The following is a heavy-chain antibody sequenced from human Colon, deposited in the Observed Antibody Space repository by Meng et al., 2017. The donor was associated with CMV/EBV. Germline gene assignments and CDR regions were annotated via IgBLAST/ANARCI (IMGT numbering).Heavy chain of an antibody. V-gene: IGHV2-5*01. CDR1: GFSLSTRGVG. CDR3: AHNGGLRFSPGLFDY. J-gene: IGHJ4*02. D-gene: IGHD3-3*01. Sequence: GFSLSTRGVGVGWIRQPPGKALEWLALIYWNDDKRYSPSLKSRRTITKDTSKNQVVLTMTNMDPVDTATYYCAHNGGLRFSPGLFDYWGQGTLVTVSS. CDR2: IYWNDDK.